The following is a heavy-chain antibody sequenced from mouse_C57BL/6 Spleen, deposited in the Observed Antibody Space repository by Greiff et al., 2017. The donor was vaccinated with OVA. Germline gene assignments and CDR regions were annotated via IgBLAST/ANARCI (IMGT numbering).Heavy chain of an antibody. J-gene: IGHJ2*01. CDR2: IDPETGGT. CDR3: TRGGDDYFDY. V-gene: IGHV1-15*01. CDR1: GYTFTDYE. D-gene: IGHD3-3*01. Sequence: QVQLQQSGAELVRPGASVTLSCKASGYTFTDYEMHWVKQTPVHGLEWIGAIDPETGGTAYNQKFKGKAILTADKSSSTAYMELRSLTSEDAAVDYCTRGGDDYFDYWGQGTTLTVSS.